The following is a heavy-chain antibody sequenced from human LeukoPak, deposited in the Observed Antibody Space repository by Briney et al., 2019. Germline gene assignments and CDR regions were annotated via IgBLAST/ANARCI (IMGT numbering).Heavy chain of an antibody. D-gene: IGHD3-9*01. J-gene: IGHJ6*03. Sequence: GASVKVSCKASGGTFSSYAISWVRQAPGQGLECMGGIIPIFGTASYAQKFQGRVTITADESTSTAYMELSSLRSEDTAVYYCARTYDILTGYTPDTYYYYYYMDVWGKGTTVTVSS. V-gene: IGHV1-69*13. CDR3: ARTYDILTGYTPDTYYYYYYMDV. CDR1: GGTFSSYA. CDR2: IIPIFGTA.